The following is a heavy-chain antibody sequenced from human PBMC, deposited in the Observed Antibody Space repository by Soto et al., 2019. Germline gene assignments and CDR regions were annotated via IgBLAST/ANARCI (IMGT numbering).Heavy chain of an antibody. D-gene: IGHD3-22*01. V-gene: IGHV4-4*07. CDR3: ARDGDYDSSGYYYRTEDYFDS. CDR2: IYTSGST. J-gene: IGHJ4*02. Sequence: ASETLSLTCTVSGGSISSYYWSWIRQPAGKGLEWIGRIYTSGSTNYNPSLKSRVTMSVDTSKNQFSLKLSSVTAADTAVYYCARDGDYDSSGYYYRTEDYFDSWGQGTPVTVSS. CDR1: GGSISSYY.